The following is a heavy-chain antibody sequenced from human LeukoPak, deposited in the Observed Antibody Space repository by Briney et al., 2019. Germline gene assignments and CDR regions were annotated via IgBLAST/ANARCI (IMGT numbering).Heavy chain of an antibody. CDR3: ARAEGYGGELDS. J-gene: IGHJ4*02. D-gene: IGHD4-23*01. Sequence: GGSLRLSCAASGFTFSTYAMHWVRQAPAKGLEWVAVIPYDGSNKYYADSVKGRFTISRENSKNRLYLQMNSLRAEDTAVYYCARAEGYGGELDSWGQGTLVTVSS. CDR2: IPYDGSNK. V-gene: IGHV3-30*04. CDR1: GFTFSTYA.